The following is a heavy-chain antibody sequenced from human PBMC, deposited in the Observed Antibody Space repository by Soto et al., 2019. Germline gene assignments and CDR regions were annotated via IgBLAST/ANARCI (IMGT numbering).Heavy chain of an antibody. CDR1: GYTFTSYG. D-gene: IGHD3-9*01. Sequence: ASVKVSCKASGYTFTSYGISWVRQAPGQGLEWMGWISAYNGNTNYAQKLQGRVTMTTDTSTSTAYMELRSLRSDDTAVYYCARDPLLLRYFDWLVDSDYYYGMDVWGQGTTVTVSS. CDR3: ARDPLLLRYFDWLVDSDYYYGMDV. V-gene: IGHV1-18*01. CDR2: ISAYNGNT. J-gene: IGHJ6*02.